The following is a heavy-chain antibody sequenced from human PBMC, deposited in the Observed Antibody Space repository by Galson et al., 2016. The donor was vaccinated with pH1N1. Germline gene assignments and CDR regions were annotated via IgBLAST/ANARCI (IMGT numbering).Heavy chain of an antibody. CDR3: AKDHGGSYYVPDAFDF. D-gene: IGHD1-26*01. V-gene: IGHV3-9*01. J-gene: IGHJ3*01. Sequence: SLRLSCAASGFTFDDYAMYWVRQAPGKGLEWVSGISWNSGSIGYADSVKGRFTISRDNAKNSLYLQMNSLRAEDTALYYCAKDHGGSYYVPDAFDFWGQGTMVTVSS. CDR1: GFTFDDYA. CDR2: ISWNSGSI.